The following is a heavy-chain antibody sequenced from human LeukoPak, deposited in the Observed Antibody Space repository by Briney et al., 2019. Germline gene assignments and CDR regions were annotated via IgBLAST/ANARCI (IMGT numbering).Heavy chain of an antibody. CDR1: GGSISSSSYY. D-gene: IGHD3-3*01. CDR2: IYYSGST. V-gene: IGHV4-39*01. J-gene: IGHJ4*02. Sequence: SETLSLTCTVSGGSISSSSYYWGWIRQPPGKGLEWIGSIYYSGSTYYNPSLKSRVTISVDTSKNQFSLKLSSVTAADTAAYYCARSPDYDFWSGYSKIRYFDYWGQGTLVTVSS. CDR3: ARSPDYDFWSGYSKIRYFDY.